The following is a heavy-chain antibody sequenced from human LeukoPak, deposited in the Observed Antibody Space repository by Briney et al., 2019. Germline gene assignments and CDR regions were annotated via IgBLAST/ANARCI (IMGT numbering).Heavy chain of an antibody. CDR3: ATCIVGATRY. V-gene: IGHV4-39*01. CDR2: IYYSGSI. J-gene: IGHJ4*02. Sequence: SETLSLTCTVSGGSISSSSYYWGWIRQPPGKGLEWIGSIYYSGSIYYNPSLKSRVTISVDTSKNQFSLKLRSVTAADTAVYYCATCIVGATRYWGQGLLGTVSS. CDR1: GGSISSSSYY. D-gene: IGHD1-26*01.